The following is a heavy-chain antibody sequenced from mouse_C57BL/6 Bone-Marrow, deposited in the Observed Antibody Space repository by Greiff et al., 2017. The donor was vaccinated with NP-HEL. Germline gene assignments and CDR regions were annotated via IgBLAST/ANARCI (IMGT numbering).Heavy chain of an antibody. CDR3: AGSNYGFAY. Sequence: VKVVESGPGLVAPSQSLSITCTVSGFSLTSYGVDWVRQPPGKGLEWLGVLWGGGSTNYNSALMSRLSLSKDNSKSQVFLKMNSLQTDDTAMYYCAGSNYGFAYWGQGTLVTVSA. D-gene: IGHD2-5*01. CDR1: GFSLTSYG. J-gene: IGHJ3*01. CDR2: LWGGGST. V-gene: IGHV2-9*01.